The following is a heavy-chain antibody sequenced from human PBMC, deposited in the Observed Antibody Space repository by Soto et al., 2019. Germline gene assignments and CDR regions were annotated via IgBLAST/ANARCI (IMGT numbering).Heavy chain of an antibody. Sequence: QVQLVESGGGVVQPGRSLRLSCAASGFTFSSYGMHWVRQAPGKGLEWVAVISYDGSNKYYADSVKGRFTISRDNSKNTLYLQMNSLRAEDTAVYYCAKHYYDSSGQNGYWGQGTLVTVSS. CDR1: GFTFSSYG. CDR2: ISYDGSNK. J-gene: IGHJ4*02. V-gene: IGHV3-30*18. D-gene: IGHD3-22*01. CDR3: AKHYYDSSGQNGY.